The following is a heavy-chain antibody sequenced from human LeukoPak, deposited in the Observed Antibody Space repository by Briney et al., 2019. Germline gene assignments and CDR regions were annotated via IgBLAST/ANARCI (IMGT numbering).Heavy chain of an antibody. CDR2: VYDSGST. CDR3: ARSLNAAPKLWAFDI. CDR1: GASIRSYY. D-gene: IGHD2-15*01. Sequence: SETLSLTCIVSGASIRSYYWSWIRQPPGKGLEWFGYVYDSGSTSYNPSLKSRVTISIDTSKTQFSLKLSSVTAADTVVYYCARSLNAAPKLWAFDIWGQGAMVTVSS. V-gene: IGHV4-4*08. J-gene: IGHJ3*02.